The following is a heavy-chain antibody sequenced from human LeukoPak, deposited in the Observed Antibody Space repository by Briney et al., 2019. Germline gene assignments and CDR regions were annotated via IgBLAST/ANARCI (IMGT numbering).Heavy chain of an antibody. J-gene: IGHJ4*02. Sequence: PSEALSLTCGVPGGSFSDYYWKWIRHVPGKGLEWIGEINHAGSTNYNPSLKSRVTMSVDTSKNQFSLKVTSMTATDTAVYYCARAGYTRRFIDSWGQGTLVTVSS. CDR3: ARAGYTRRFIDS. CDR1: GGSFSDYY. D-gene: IGHD5-18*01. V-gene: IGHV4-34*01. CDR2: INHAGST.